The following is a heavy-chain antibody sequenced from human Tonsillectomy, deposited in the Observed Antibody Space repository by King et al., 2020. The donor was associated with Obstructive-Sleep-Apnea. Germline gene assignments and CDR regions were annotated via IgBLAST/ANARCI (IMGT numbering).Heavy chain of an antibody. CDR3: ARSIAVADPKGYWYFDL. D-gene: IGHD6-19*01. CDR2: ISHTALST. J-gene: IGHJ2*01. V-gene: IGHV3-23*04. CDR1: GFTFSTSA. Sequence: VQLVEAGGGLVQPGGSLRLYCAASGFTFSTSAMSWVRQAPGRGLEWVSSISHTALSTYYADSVEGRFTISRDNSTNTLYVQMNSLRAEDTAVYYCARSIAVADPKGYWYFDLWGRGALVTVSS.